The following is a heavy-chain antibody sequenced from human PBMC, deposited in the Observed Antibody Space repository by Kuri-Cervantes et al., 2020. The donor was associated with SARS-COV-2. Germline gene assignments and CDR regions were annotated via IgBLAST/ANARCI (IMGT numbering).Heavy chain of an antibody. D-gene: IGHD5-24*01. CDR3: TREMAGDYYYMDV. CDR1: GFTFDDYA. CDR2: ISYDGSNK. J-gene: IGHJ6*03. V-gene: IGHV3-30-3*01. Sequence: GESLKISCAASGFTFDDYAMHWVRQAPGKGLEWVAVISYDGSNKYYADSVKGRFTISRDNSKNTLYLQMSSLRAEDTAVYYCTREMAGDYYYMDVWGKGATVTVSS.